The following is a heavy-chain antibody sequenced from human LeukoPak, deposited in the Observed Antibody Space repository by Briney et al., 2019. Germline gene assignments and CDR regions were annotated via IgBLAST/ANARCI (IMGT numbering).Heavy chain of an antibody. D-gene: IGHD1-26*01. CDR1: GGSFSGYY. Sequence: SETLSLTCAVYGGSFSGYYWSWIRQPPGKGLEWIGEINHSGSTNYNPSLKSRVTISVDTSKNQFSLKLNSVTAADTAVYYCVRRTSGSYSDYWGQGTLVTVSS. V-gene: IGHV4-34*01. J-gene: IGHJ4*02. CDR2: INHSGST. CDR3: VRRTSGSYSDY.